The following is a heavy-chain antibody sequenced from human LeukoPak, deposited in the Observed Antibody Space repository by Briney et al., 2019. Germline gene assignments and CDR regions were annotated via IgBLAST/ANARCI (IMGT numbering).Heavy chain of an antibody. Sequence: PGGSLRLSCAASGFTLGRYVMSWVRQAPGKGLVWVSRISSDGSTTSYADPVKGRFTISRDNAKNTLYLQMNSLRAEDTAVYYCARRDYFDPWGQGTLVTVPS. CDR1: GFTLGRYV. D-gene: IGHD4-11*01. J-gene: IGHJ5*02. CDR3: ARRDYFDP. V-gene: IGHV3-74*01. CDR2: ISSDGSTT.